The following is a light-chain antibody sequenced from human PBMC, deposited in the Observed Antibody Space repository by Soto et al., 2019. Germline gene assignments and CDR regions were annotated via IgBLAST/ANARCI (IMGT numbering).Light chain of an antibody. J-gene: IGLJ3*02. CDR2: EVN. CDR1: RSDVGDYNS. CDR3: SSYAGSNIWV. V-gene: IGLV2-8*01. Sequence: QSALTQPPSASGSPGRSVTISCSGTRSDVGDYNSVSWYQQHPGKAPKLMIYEVNKRPPGVPDRFSGSKSGNAASLTVSGLQAEDEADYYCSSYAGSNIWVFGGGTKVTVL.